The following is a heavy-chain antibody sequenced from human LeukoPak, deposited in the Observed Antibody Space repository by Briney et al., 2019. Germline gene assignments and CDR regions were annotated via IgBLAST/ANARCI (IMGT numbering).Heavy chain of an antibody. CDR1: GGSFSGYY. D-gene: IGHD5-18*01. Sequence: SETLSLTCAVYGGSFSGYYWSWIRQPPGKGLEWIGEINHSGSTNYNPSLKSRVTISVDTSKNQFSLKLSSVTAADTAVYYCARGGYSYLFDYWGQGTLVTVSS. CDR2: INHSGST. V-gene: IGHV4-34*01. J-gene: IGHJ4*02. CDR3: ARGGYSYLFDY.